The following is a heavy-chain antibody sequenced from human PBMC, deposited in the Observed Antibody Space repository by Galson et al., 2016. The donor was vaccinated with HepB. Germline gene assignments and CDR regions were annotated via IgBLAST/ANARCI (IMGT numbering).Heavy chain of an antibody. CDR1: GFTFSHYA. Sequence: SLRLSCAASGFTFSHYAMGWVRQAPGRGLEWVSGISGLGSNTYYADSVKGRFTISRDNSKNTVYLQMNSLRAEDTALYYCAKDSPYSSGWSTYWGQGTLVTVSS. CDR3: AKDSPYSSGWSTY. V-gene: IGHV3-23*01. D-gene: IGHD6-19*01. J-gene: IGHJ4*02. CDR2: ISGLGSNT.